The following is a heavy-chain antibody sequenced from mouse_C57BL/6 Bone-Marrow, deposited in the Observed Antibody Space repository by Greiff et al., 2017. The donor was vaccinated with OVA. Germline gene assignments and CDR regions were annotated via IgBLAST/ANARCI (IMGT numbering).Heavy chain of an antibody. J-gene: IGHJ2*01. CDR2: ISDGGSYT. CDR3: ARGSDYYGSSYFDY. D-gene: IGHD1-1*01. V-gene: IGHV5-4*03. CDR1: GFTFSSYA. Sequence: EVKLMESGGGLVKPGGSLKLSCAASGFTFSSYAMSWVRQTPEKRLEWVATISDGGSYTYYPDNVKGRFTISRDNAKNNLYLQMSHLKSEDTAMYYCARGSDYYGSSYFDYWGQGTTLTVSS.